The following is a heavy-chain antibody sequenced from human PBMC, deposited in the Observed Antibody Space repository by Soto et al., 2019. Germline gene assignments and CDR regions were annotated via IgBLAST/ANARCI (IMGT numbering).Heavy chain of an antibody. Sequence: SETLSLTCTVPGGSISSHYWSWIRQPPGKGLEWIGYIYYSGSTYYNPSLKSRVTISVDTSKNQFSLKLSSVTAADTAVYYCARHTPAISISDHWGQGTLVTVSS. J-gene: IGHJ4*02. D-gene: IGHD2-15*01. CDR3: ARHTPAISISDH. CDR1: GGSISSHY. V-gene: IGHV4-59*04. CDR2: IYYSGST.